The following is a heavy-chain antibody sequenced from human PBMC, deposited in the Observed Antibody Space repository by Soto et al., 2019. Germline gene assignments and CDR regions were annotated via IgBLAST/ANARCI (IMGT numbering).Heavy chain of an antibody. J-gene: IGHJ5*02. Sequence: PSEPLSVTCTVSEGYIIGYDGTWIRQPAGKGLEWIGRISTSGSTNFNPSLKSRVPMSVDTSQNLFSLHLSSVTAADTAIYSCAKSLGAFGDTWGQGILVSSPQ. V-gene: IGHV4-4*07. CDR2: ISTSGST. CDR1: EGYIIGYD. CDR3: AKSLGAFGDT. D-gene: IGHD3-16*01.